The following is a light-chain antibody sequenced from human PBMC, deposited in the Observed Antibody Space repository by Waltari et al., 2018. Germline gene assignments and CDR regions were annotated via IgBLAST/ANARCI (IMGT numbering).Light chain of an antibody. CDR2: KDN. J-gene: IGLJ2*01. Sequence: SYDLTQPSSVSVSPGQTARITCSAAVLGKYNGRWFQQKPGQAPVVVIYKDNKRPSGIPERFSGSSSGTTITLTISGAQVEDEADYYCYSATDNNLVFGGGSRLTVL. V-gene: IGLV3-27*01. CDR1: VLGKYN. CDR3: YSATDNNLV.